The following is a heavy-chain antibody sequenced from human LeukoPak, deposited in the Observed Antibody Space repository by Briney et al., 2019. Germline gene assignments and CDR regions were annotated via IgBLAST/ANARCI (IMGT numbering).Heavy chain of an antibody. Sequence: PGGSLRLSCAASGFTFSSYTMNWVRQAPGKGLEWVSSISSSSTYIYYADSVKGRFTISRDNAKNSLYLQMNSLRAEDTAAYYCARDSLELSSYEDDYWGQGTLVTVSS. CDR1: GFTFSSYT. D-gene: IGHD5-12*01. V-gene: IGHV3-21*01. J-gene: IGHJ4*02. CDR2: ISSSSTYI. CDR3: ARDSLELSSYEDDY.